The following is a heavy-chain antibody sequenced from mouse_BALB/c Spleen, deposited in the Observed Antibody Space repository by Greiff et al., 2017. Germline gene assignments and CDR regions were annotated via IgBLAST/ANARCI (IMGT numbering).Heavy chain of an antibody. J-gene: IGHJ1*01. CDR3: AIQGGFTTRAYWYFDV. Sequence: QVQLKQSGPGLVAPSQSLSITCTVSGFSLTGYGVNWVRQPPGKGLEWLGMIWGDGSTDYNSALKSRLSISKDNSKSQVFLKMNSLQTDDTARYYCAIQGGFTTRAYWYFDVWGAGTTVTVSS. CDR2: IWGDGST. D-gene: IGHD2-12*01. V-gene: IGHV2-6-7*01. CDR1: GFSLTGYG.